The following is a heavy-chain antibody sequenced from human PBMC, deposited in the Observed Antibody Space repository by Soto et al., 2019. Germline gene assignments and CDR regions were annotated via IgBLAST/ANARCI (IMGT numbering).Heavy chain of an antibody. J-gene: IGHJ4*02. D-gene: IGHD1-26*01. CDR1: EITFSNYG. CDR2: ISGSDDTT. CDR3: TKHLGGTFSNFDY. V-gene: IGHV3-23*01. Sequence: EVQLLESGGGLVQPGGSLRLSCTASEITFSNYGMSWVRQAPGKGLEWVSTISGSDDTTYYADSVKGRFTISRDNPKNTIYLQVNSLRDEDTAVYFCTKHLGGTFSNFDYWGQGTLVTVSS.